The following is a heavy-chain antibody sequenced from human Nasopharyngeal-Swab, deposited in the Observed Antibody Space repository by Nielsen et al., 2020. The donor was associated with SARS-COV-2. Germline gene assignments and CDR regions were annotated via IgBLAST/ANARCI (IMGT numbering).Heavy chain of an antibody. D-gene: IGHD4-23*01. CDR3: ARRLVVTPGPFDY. CDR1: GGSFSGYF. Sequence: SETLSLTCAVYGGSFSGYFWSWIRQPPGKGLEWIGSIYYSGSTYYNPSLKSRVTISVDTSKNQFSLKLSSVTAADTAVYYCARRLVVTPGPFDYWGQGTLVTVSS. J-gene: IGHJ4*02. CDR2: IYYSGST. V-gene: IGHV4-34*01.